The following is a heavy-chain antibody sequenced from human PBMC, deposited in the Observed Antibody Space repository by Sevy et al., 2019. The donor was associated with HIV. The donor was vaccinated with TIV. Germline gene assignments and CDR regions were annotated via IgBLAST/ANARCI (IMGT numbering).Heavy chain of an antibody. D-gene: IGHD3-22*01. CDR1: GGSISSSSYY. CDR2: IYYSGST. Sequence: SETLSLTCTVSGGSISSSSYYWGWIRQPPGKGLEWIGSIYYSGSTYYNPSLKSRVTISVDTSKNQFSLKLSSVTAADTAVYYCARRLTLGPVIVVVIRPNDAFDIWGQGTMVTVSS. V-gene: IGHV4-39*01. J-gene: IGHJ3*02. CDR3: ARRLTLGPVIVVVIRPNDAFDI.